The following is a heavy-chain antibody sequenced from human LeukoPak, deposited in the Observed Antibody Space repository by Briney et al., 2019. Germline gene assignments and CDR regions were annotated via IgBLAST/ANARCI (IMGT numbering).Heavy chain of an antibody. Sequence: PSETLSLTCTVSGYSISSGYYWGWIRQPPGKGLEWIGSIYHSGSTYYNPSLKSRVTISVDTSKNQFSLKLSFVTAADTAVYYCARDGRYYYDRGWFDPWGQGTLVTVSS. D-gene: IGHD3-22*01. CDR2: IYHSGST. V-gene: IGHV4-38-2*02. CDR1: GYSISSGYY. J-gene: IGHJ5*02. CDR3: ARDGRYYYDRGWFDP.